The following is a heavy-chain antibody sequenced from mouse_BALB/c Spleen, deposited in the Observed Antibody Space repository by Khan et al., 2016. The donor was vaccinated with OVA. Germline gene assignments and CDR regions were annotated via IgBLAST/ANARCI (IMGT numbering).Heavy chain of an antibody. CDR3: ARQPYYHYNIMDY. CDR2: IWSDGST. Sequence: QVQLKESGPGLAAPSQSLSITCTISGFSLTNNGVHWVRQPPGKGLEWLAVIWSDGSTTYNSALKSRLTITKDNSQSQVFLKMNSLQTDDTAIYFCARQPYYHYNIMDYWGQGTSVTVSS. CDR1: GFSLTNNG. J-gene: IGHJ4*01. D-gene: IGHD2-10*01. V-gene: IGHV2-6-1*01.